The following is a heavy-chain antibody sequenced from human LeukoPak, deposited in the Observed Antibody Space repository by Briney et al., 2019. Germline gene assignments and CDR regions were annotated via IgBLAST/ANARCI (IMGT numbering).Heavy chain of an antibody. V-gene: IGHV4-59*01. CDR3: AEGRGYSSGWYSH. CDR1: GGSISSYY. D-gene: IGHD6-19*01. J-gene: IGHJ4*02. CDR2: IYYSGST. Sequence: SETLSLTCTVSGGSISSYYWSWIRQPPGKGLEWIGYIYYSGSTNYNPSLKSRVTISVDTSKNQFSLKLSSVTAACTAVYYCAEGRGYSSGWYSHWGQGTLVTVSS.